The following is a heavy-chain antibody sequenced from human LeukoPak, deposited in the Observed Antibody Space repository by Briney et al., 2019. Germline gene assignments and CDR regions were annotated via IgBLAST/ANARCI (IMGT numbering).Heavy chain of an antibody. CDR3: ASGGITMIVVATGAFDI. D-gene: IGHD3-22*01. Sequence: SETLYITCTVSGGSISSSSYYWGWIRQPPGKGLEWIGSLYYSGSTYYNPSLKSRVTISVDTSKNQFYLKLSSVTAADTAVYYCASGGITMIVVATGAFDIWGQGTMVTVSS. J-gene: IGHJ3*02. V-gene: IGHV4-39*07. CDR2: LYYSGST. CDR1: GGSISSSSYY.